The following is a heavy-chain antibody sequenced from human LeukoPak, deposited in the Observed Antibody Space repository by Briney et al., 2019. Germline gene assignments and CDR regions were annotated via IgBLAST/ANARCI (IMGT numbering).Heavy chain of an antibody. D-gene: IGHD1-26*01. CDR2: IYYSGST. CDR3: ARDRGPDYYPFDY. J-gene: IGHJ4*02. V-gene: IGHV4-39*07. Sequence: SETLSLTCTVSGGSISSSSYYWGWIRQPPGKGLEWIGSIYYSGSTYYNPSLKSRVTVSVDTSKNQFSLKLSSVTAADTAVYYCARDRGPDYYPFDYWGQGTLVTVSS. CDR1: GGSISSSSYY.